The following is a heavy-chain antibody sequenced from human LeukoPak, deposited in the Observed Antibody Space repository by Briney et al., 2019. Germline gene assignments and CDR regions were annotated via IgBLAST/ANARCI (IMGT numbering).Heavy chain of an antibody. CDR3: ARKVGGVNNFDY. Sequence: PGGSLRLSCAASGFIFDNYAMSWVRQAPGMGLEWVSVIRGSGSSTYYADSVKGRFTISRDNSNNTLYLQMNSLRADDTAVYYCARKVGGVNNFDYWGQGTLVTVSS. D-gene: IGHD3-16*01. CDR2: IRGSGSST. V-gene: IGHV3-23*01. J-gene: IGHJ4*02. CDR1: GFIFDNYA.